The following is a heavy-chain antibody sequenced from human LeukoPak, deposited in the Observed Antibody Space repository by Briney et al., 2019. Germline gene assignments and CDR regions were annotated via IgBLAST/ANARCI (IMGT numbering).Heavy chain of an antibody. J-gene: IGHJ4*02. CDR1: GYSIARGYY. V-gene: IGHV4-38-2*01. CDR2: IDQSGST. CDR3: ARGDFYNYGNPFDS. D-gene: IGHD5-18*01. Sequence: PPDPLSLTSAVPGYSIARGYYWGWIRQPPGKGLAWIGSIDQSGSTYYNQSLKSRVIISVDTSKNQFSLKLSFVTAADTAVYYCARGDFYNYGNPFDSWGQGTLVTVSS.